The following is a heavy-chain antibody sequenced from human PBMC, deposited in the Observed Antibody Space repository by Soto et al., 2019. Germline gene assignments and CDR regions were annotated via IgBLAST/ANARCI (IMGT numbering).Heavy chain of an antibody. CDR3: AGELYCTNGVCPETNYYYYYGMDV. J-gene: IGHJ6*02. V-gene: IGHV1-69*01. D-gene: IGHD2-8*01. Sequence: QVQLVQSGAEVKKPGASVKVSCKASGYTFTSYDISWVRQAPGQGLEWMGGIIPIFGTANYAQKFQGRVTITADESTSTAYMELSSLRSEDTAVYYCAGELYCTNGVCPETNYYYYYGMDVWGQGTTVTVSS. CDR1: GYTFTSYD. CDR2: IIPIFGTA.